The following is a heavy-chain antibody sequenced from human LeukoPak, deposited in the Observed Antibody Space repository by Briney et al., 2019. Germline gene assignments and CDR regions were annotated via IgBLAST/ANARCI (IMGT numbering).Heavy chain of an antibody. CDR3: AKTMSPYYYDSSGF. CDR1: VFTFSSYG. J-gene: IGHJ4*02. CDR2: IRYDGSNK. D-gene: IGHD3-22*01. Sequence: GGSLRLSCAASVFTFSSYGMHWVRQAPGKGLEWVAFIRYDGSNKYYADSVKGRFTISRDNSKNTLYLQMNSLRAEDTAVYYCAKTMSPYYYDSSGFWGQGTLVTVSS. V-gene: IGHV3-30*02.